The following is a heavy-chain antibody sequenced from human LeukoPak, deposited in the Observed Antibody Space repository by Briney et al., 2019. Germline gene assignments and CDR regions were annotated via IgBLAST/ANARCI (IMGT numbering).Heavy chain of an antibody. CDR1: GYTFTSYG. CDR3: AREREYDSSGYSFDY. J-gene: IGHJ4*02. D-gene: IGHD3-22*01. V-gene: IGHV1-18*01. Sequence: GASVKVSCKASGYTFTSYGISWVRQAPGQGLEWMGWISAYNGNTNYAQKLQGRVTMTTDTSTSTAYMELRSLRCEDTAVYYCAREREYDSSGYSFDYWGQGTLVTVSS. CDR2: ISAYNGNT.